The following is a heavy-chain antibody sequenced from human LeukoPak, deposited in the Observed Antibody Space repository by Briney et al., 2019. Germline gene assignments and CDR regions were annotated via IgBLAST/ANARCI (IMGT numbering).Heavy chain of an antibody. CDR1: GFTFSSYE. V-gene: IGHV3-48*03. CDR2: ISSSGSTI. J-gene: IGHJ3*02. CDR3: ARWQRITMIVVVMADAFDI. D-gene: IGHD3-22*01. Sequence: GGSLRLSCAASGFTFSSYEMNWVRQAPGKGREWGSYISSSGSTIYYADSVKGRFTISRDNAKNSLYLQMNSLRAEDTALYYCARWQRITMIVVVMADAFDIWGQGTMVTVSS.